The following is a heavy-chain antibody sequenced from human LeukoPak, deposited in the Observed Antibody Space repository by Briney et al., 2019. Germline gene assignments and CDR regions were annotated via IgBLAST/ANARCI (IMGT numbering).Heavy chain of an antibody. CDR2: IYYSGST. CDR1: GDSISSSSYF. V-gene: IGHV4-39*01. Sequence: SETLSLTCTVSGDSISSSSYFWGWIRQPPGKGLEWIGSIYYSGSTYYNPSLKSRVTISVDTSKNQFSLKLSSVTAADTAVYYCARLNYYDSSGLDYWGQGTLVTVSS. D-gene: IGHD3-22*01. CDR3: ARLNYYDSSGLDY. J-gene: IGHJ4*02.